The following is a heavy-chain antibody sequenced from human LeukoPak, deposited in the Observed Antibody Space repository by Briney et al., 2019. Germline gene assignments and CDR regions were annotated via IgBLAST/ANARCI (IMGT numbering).Heavy chain of an antibody. Sequence: SETLPLTCTVSGGSISSSGYYWGWIRQPPGKGLEWIASIYYSGSTYYNPSLKSRVTISVDTSKNQLSLKLSSLTSADTAVYYCARHEYSGSYYGLSWFDPWGQGTLVTVSS. CDR2: IYYSGST. CDR3: ARHEYSGSYYGLSWFDP. V-gene: IGHV4-39*01. D-gene: IGHD1-26*01. CDR1: GGSISSSGYY. J-gene: IGHJ5*02.